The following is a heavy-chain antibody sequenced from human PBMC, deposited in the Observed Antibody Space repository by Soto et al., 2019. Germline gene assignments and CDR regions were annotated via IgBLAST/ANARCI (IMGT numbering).Heavy chain of an antibody. J-gene: IGHJ4*01. V-gene: IGHV3-30*03. D-gene: IGHD2-15*01. Sequence: GGSLRLSCVAYRLTFSNYGMHWVRQAPGKGLEWVAVISYESISTVYRDSVRGRFTISRDNSRNTLYLHMNSLTPEDTAVYYCAREAGCSGTNCNVYFDYWGLGTLVTVSS. CDR1: RLTFSNYG. CDR3: AREAGCSGTNCNVYFDY. CDR2: ISYESIST.